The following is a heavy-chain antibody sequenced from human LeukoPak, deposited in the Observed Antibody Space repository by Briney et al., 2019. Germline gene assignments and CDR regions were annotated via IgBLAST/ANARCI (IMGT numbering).Heavy chain of an antibody. CDR2: IRESVGGT. J-gene: IGHJ4*02. D-gene: IGHD3-10*01. CDR1: GFTLSNDD. V-gene: IGHV3-23*01. CDR3: ARRGIVVRGFLIGLHEQAYYFDY. Sequence: GGSLRPSCAASGFTLSNDDMMWVRQARGGGLEWVSGIRESVGGTYYTDSVKGRFTVSRDNSKTTLYLQMNSLRAEDTAVYYCARRGIVVRGFLIGLHEQAYYFDYWGQGALVTVSS.